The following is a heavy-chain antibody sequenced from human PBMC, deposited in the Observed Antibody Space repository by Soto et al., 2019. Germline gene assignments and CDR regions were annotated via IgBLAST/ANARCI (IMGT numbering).Heavy chain of an antibody. J-gene: IGHJ3*02. CDR1: GYSFTSYW. Sequence: PGESLKISCKGSGYSFTSYWIGWVRQMPGKGLEWMGIIYSGDSDTRYSPSFQGQVTISADKSISTAYLQWSSLKASDTAMYYCASRDSSSLGAFDIWGQGTMVTVSS. V-gene: IGHV5-51*01. CDR2: IYSGDSDT. CDR3: ASRDSSSLGAFDI. D-gene: IGHD6-13*01.